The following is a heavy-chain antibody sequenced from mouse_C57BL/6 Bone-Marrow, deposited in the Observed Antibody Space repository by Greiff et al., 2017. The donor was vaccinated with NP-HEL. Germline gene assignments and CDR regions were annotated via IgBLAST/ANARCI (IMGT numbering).Heavy chain of an antibody. J-gene: IGHJ4*01. Sequence: QVQLKQPGAELVRPGTSVKLSCKASGYTFTSYWMHWVKQRPGQGLEWIGVIDPSDSYTNYNQKFKGKATLTVDTSSSTAYMQLSSLTSEDSAVYYCARAQGHYWGQGTSVTVSS. V-gene: IGHV1-59*01. CDR3: ARAQGHY. CDR2: IDPSDSYT. D-gene: IGHD3-2*02. CDR1: GYTFTSYW.